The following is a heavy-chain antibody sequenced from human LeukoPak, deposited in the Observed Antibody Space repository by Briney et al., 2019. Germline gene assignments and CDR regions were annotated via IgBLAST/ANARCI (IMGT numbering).Heavy chain of an antibody. CDR3: LRGDSRDF. J-gene: IGHJ4*02. D-gene: IGHD3-22*01. V-gene: IGHV3-21*01. CDR2: ISPTSSYM. Sequence: GGSLRLSCAASGFTFTDFYMNWVRQAPGKGLEWVSWISPTSSYMYYADSVKGRFTISRDNAQNSLYLQMNSLRVDDAAVYYCLRGDSRDFWGQGTLVTVSS. CDR1: GFTFTDFY.